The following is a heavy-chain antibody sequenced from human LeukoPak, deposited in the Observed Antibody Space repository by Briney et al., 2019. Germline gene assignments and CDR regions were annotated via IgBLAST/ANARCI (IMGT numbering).Heavy chain of an antibody. V-gene: IGHV3-74*01. CDR1: GFTFSSQW. J-gene: IGHJ3*02. D-gene: IGHD5-18*01. CDR2: INRDGSGI. CDR3: ARAPPSNGYSYHFDI. Sequence: GGSLRLSCAASGFTFSSQWMHWVRQAPGKGLVWVSRINRDGSGIIYADSVKGRFTISRDNAKNTLYLQMNNLRAEDTAVYYCARAPPSNGYSYHFDIWGQGTMVTVSS.